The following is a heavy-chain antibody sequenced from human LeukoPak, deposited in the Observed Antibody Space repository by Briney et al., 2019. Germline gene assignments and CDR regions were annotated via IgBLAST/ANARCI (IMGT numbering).Heavy chain of an antibody. D-gene: IGHD2-2*01. V-gene: IGHV1-8*03. CDR3: ARYQLLSNWFDP. J-gene: IGHJ5*02. CDR1: GYTFTSYD. CDR2: MNPNSGNT. Sequence: GASVKVSCKASGYTFTSYDINWVRQATGQGLERMGWMNPNSGNTGYAQKFQGRVTITRNTSISTAYMELSSLRSEDTAVYYCARYQLLSNWFDPWGQGTLVTVSS.